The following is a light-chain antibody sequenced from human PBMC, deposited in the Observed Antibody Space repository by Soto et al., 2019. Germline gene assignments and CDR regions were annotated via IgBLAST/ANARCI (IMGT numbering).Light chain of an antibody. CDR2: EVS. Sequence: QSALTQPASVSGSPGQSITISCTGTSSDVGGYNYVSWYQQHPGKAPKLMIYEVSNRPSGVSNRFSGTKSGNTASLTNSGLQAEDEADYCSSYTRSSTDVLGTGTKVTVL. V-gene: IGLV2-14*01. J-gene: IGLJ1*01. CDR3: SSYTRSSTDV. CDR1: SSDVGGYNY.